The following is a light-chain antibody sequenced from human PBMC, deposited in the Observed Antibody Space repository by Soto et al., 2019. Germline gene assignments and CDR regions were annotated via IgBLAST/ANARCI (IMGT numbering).Light chain of an antibody. J-gene: IGKJ1*01. CDR3: QQDYNLPWT. V-gene: IGKV3D-7*01. Sequence: EIVMTQSPATLSLSPGERATLSCRASQSVSSSYLSWYQQKPAQAPRLLIYGASTRATGIPARFSGSGSGTDFTLTISSLQPEDFAGYYWQQDYNLPWTFGQGTKVEIK. CDR1: QSVSSSY. CDR2: GAS.